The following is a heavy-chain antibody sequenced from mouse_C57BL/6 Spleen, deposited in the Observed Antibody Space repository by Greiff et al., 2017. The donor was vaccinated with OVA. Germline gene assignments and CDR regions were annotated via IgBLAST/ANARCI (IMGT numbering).Heavy chain of an antibody. CDR3: AGFYYGYDYGRDY. CDR1: GYTFTDYY. Sequence: QVQLMQSGAELVRPGASVKLFCTASGYTFTDYYLNWVKQSPGQCLEWIGRINPGSGNTYYNEKFKGKATLTAENSSSTAYMPLRSLTSADSAVYVCAGFYYGYDYGRDYWGQGTSVTVSS. J-gene: IGHJ4*01. D-gene: IGHD2-2*01. CDR2: INPGSGNT. V-gene: IGHV1-76*01.